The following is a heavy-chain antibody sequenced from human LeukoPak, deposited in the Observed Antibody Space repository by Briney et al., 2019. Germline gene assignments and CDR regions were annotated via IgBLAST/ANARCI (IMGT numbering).Heavy chain of an antibody. J-gene: IGHJ4*02. CDR3: ARGYSRVLIDD. Sequence: SETLSLTCAVYGVSFSDYYWSWIRQPPGKGLEWIGEIQQSVYTNYNPSLKGRVTISVDTSKNQLPLKLSSVTAADTAVYYCARGYSRVLIDDWGQGTLVTVSS. V-gene: IGHV4-34*01. CDR1: GVSFSDYY. CDR2: IQQSVYT. D-gene: IGHD1-26*01.